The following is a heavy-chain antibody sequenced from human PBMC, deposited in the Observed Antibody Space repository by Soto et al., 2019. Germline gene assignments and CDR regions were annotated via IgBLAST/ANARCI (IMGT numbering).Heavy chain of an antibody. J-gene: IGHJ6*02. CDR2: IYYSGST. CDR1: GGSISSGGYY. V-gene: IGHV4-31*03. Sequence: QVQLQESGPGLVKPSQTLSLTCTVSGGSISSGGYYWSWIRQHPGKGLEWIGDIYYSGSTYYNPYLKSRVTISVDKSKNTFSLKLSSVTAADTAVYYCARVCGGDCHYGMDVWGQGTTVTVSS. CDR3: ARVCGGDCHYGMDV. D-gene: IGHD2-21*02.